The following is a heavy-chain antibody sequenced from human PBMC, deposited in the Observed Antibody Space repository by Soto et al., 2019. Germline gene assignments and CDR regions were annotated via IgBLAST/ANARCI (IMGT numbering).Heavy chain of an antibody. CDR3: AGLRRGQQLTVVWFDP. V-gene: IGHV4-34*01. J-gene: IGHJ5*02. D-gene: IGHD6-13*01. Sequence: SETLSLTCAVYGGSFIGYYWSWIRQPPGKGLEWIGEINHSGSTNYNPSLKSRVTISVDASKNQFSLKLSSVTAADTAVYYCAGLRRGQQLTVVWFDPWGQGTLVTVSS. CDR1: GGSFIGYY. CDR2: INHSGST.